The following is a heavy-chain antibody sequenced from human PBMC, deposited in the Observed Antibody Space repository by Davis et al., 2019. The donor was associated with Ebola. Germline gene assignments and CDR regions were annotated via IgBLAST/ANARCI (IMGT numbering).Heavy chain of an antibody. J-gene: IGHJ5*02. D-gene: IGHD3-10*01. CDR3: AREGYYGSGSYVFDP. Sequence: SVKVSCKASGYTFTGYYMHWVRQAPGQGLEWMGRINPNSGGTNYAQKFQGRVTMTRDTSISTAYMELSRLRSDDTAVYYCAREGYYGSGSYVFDPWGQGTLVTVSS. CDR1: GYTFTGYY. V-gene: IGHV1-2*06. CDR2: INPNSGGT.